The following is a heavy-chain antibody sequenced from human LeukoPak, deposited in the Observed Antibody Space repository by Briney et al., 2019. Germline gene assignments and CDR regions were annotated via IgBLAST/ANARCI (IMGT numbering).Heavy chain of an antibody. J-gene: IGHJ4*02. CDR1: GGPVTEYY. Sequence: SETLSLTCSVSGGPVTEYYWSWIRQPPGKGLEWIGYIYHTGSTNYSPSLKSRATMSVDASRNQFSLKLVSVTAADTAVYYCARDRGGTGYYYLDSWGQGILVTVSS. V-gene: IGHV4-59*02. CDR2: IYHTGST. D-gene: IGHD1-26*01. CDR3: ARDRGGTGYYYLDS.